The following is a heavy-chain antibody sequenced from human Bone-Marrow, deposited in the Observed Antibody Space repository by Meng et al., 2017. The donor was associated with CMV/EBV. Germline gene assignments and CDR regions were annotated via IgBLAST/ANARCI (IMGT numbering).Heavy chain of an antibody. Sequence: GGSLRLSCADSGFTVSSKYMSWVRQAPGKGLEWVSVIYSGGTTYYADSVKGRFTISRDNSKNTLYLQMNSLRAEDTAVYYCARASTYGGFDYWGQGTLVTVSS. V-gene: IGHV3-66*01. CDR2: IYSGGTT. J-gene: IGHJ4*02. CDR3: ARASTYGGFDY. CDR1: GFTVSSKY. D-gene: IGHD4-17*01.